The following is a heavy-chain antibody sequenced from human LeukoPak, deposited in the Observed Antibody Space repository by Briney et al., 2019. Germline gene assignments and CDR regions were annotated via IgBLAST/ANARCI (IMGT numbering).Heavy chain of an antibody. V-gene: IGHV4-34*01. D-gene: IGHD2-2*02. CDR3: ARRKFARYCSSTSCYTPYAPFDY. CDR2: INHSGST. CDR1: GGSISSYY. Sequence: TSETLSLTCTVSGGSISSYYWSWIRQPPGKGLEWIGEINHSGSTNYNPSLKSRVTISVDTSKNQFSLKLSSVTAADTAVYYCARRKFARYCSSTSCYTPYAPFDYWGQGTLVTVSS. J-gene: IGHJ4*02.